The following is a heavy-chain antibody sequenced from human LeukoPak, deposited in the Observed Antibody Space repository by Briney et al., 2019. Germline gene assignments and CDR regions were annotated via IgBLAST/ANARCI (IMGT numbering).Heavy chain of an antibody. J-gene: IGHJ3*02. Sequence: SETLSLTCTVSVGSVSSTSYYWGWIRQPPGKGLEWIGNIYYSGSTYYNPSLQSRVTISVDTSKNQFSLKLSSVTASDTAVYYCARRFAPSRNDAFDIWGRGTMVTVSS. V-gene: IGHV4-39*01. CDR3: ARRFAPSRNDAFDI. D-gene: IGHD3-10*01. CDR1: VGSVSSTSYY. CDR2: IYYSGST.